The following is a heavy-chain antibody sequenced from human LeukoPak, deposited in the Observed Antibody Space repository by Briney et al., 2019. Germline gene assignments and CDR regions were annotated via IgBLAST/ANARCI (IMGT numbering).Heavy chain of an antibody. D-gene: IGHD5-24*01. CDR2: IYYSGST. Sequence: PSETLSLTCTVSGGSISSGGYYWSWIRQHPGKGLEWIGYIYYSGSTYYNPSLKSRVTISVDTSKNQFSLKLSSVTAADTAVYYCARGNRDGYNLSYFDYWGQGTLVPVSS. CDR1: GGSISSGGYY. V-gene: IGHV4-31*03. J-gene: IGHJ4*02. CDR3: ARGNRDGYNLSYFDY.